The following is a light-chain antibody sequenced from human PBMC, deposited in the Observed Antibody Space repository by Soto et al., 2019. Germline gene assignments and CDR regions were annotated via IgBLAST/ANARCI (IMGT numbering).Light chain of an antibody. CDR2: AAS. CDR1: QGITSY. J-gene: IGKJ4*01. CDR3: QQLNTYPLT. Sequence: DIHFTQSPSFLSASVGDRVSITCRASQGITSYLAWYQQKPGKAPQLLIYAASTLQSGVPSRFSGSGSGTEFALTISSLQPEDLATYYCQQLNTYPLTFGGGTKVDIK. V-gene: IGKV1-9*01.